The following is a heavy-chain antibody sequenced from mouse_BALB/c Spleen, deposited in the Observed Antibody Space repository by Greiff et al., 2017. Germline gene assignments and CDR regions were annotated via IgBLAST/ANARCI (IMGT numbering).Heavy chain of an antibody. V-gene: IGHV2-9*02. CDR3: ARGQRYYYAIDY. CDR2: IWAGGST. D-gene: IGHD1-1*01. Sequence: QVQLKQSGPGLVAPSQSLSITCTVSGFSLTSYGVHWVRQPPGKGLEWLGVIWAGGSTNYNSALMSRLSISKDNSKSQVFLKMNSLQTDDTAMYYCARGQRYYYAIDYWGQGTTVTVSS. CDR1: GFSLTSYG. J-gene: IGHJ4*01.